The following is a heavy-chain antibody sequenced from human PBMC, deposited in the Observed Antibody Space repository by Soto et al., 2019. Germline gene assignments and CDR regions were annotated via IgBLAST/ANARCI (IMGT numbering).Heavy chain of an antibody. CDR1: GGSVSSGSYY. J-gene: IGHJ6*02. CDR2: IYYSGST. CDR3: ARDSLHYYYGMDV. Sequence: QVQLQESGPGLVKPSETLSLTCTVSGGSVSSGSYYWSWIRQPPGKGLEWIGYIYYSGSTNYNPSLKRRVTISVYTSKNQFSLKLSYVTAADTAVYYCARDSLHYYYGMDVWGQVTTVTVSS. V-gene: IGHV4-61*01.